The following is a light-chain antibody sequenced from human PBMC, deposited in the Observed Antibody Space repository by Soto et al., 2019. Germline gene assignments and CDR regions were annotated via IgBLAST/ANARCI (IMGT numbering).Light chain of an antibody. V-gene: IGKV1-5*03. CDR1: QSISSW. Sequence: DIQMTQSPATLSASIGDRVTITCRASQSISSWLAWYQQKPGKVPRLLIYKASSLESGVPSRFSGSRSGTKFTLTISSVQPDDFATAYCQQYNTFWGYIFGQGTKLEIK. CDR3: QQYNTFWGYI. J-gene: IGKJ2*01. CDR2: KAS.